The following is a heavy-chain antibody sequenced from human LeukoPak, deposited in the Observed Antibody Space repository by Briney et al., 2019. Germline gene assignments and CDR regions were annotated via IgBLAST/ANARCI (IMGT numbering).Heavy chain of an antibody. J-gene: IGHJ4*02. D-gene: IGHD1-7*01. Sequence: GGSLRLSCATSGLTFRTTWMHWVRQAPGKGLMWVSRMNGEGTAIDYADSVKGRFTVSRDYAKNTLFLQMNNLRTEDTALYFCATARNFRFEYWGQGSLVIVSA. V-gene: IGHV3-74*01. CDR2: MNGEGTAI. CDR3: ATARNFRFEY. CDR1: GLTFRTTW.